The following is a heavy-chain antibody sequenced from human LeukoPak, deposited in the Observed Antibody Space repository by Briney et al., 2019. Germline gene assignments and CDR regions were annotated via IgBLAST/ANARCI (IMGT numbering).Heavy chain of an antibody. Sequence: PGRSLRLSCAASGFTFSNYGMHWVRQAPGKGLEWVAVIWNDGSNKYYADSVKGRFTISRDNSKNTLYLRMNSLRAEDTAVYYCARDSYYGSGSSPEYWGQGTLVTVSS. V-gene: IGHV3-33*01. D-gene: IGHD3-10*01. CDR2: IWNDGSNK. CDR1: GFTFSNYG. J-gene: IGHJ4*02. CDR3: ARDSYYGSGSSPEY.